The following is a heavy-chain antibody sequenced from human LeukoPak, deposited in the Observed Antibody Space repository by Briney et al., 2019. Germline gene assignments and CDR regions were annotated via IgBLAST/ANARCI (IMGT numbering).Heavy chain of an antibody. J-gene: IGHJ4*02. Sequence: ASVKVSCKASGYTFTSYYMHWVRQAPGQGLEWMGITNPSGGSTSYAQKFQGRVTMTRDTSTSTVYMELSSLRSEDTAVYYCARGPSYYYDSSGYYSPYFDYWGQGTLVTVSS. CDR1: GYTFTSYY. CDR3: ARGPSYYYDSSGYYSPYFDY. D-gene: IGHD3-22*01. CDR2: TNPSGGST. V-gene: IGHV1-46*01.